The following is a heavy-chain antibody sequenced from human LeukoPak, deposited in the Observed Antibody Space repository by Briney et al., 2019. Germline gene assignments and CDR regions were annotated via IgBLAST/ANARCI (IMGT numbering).Heavy chain of an antibody. D-gene: IGHD1-26*01. CDR3: ARPLDSGSYGTGY. J-gene: IGHJ4*02. CDR1: GFTFSSYS. CDR2: ISSSSSTI. Sequence: PGGSLRLSCAASGFTFSSYSMNWVRQALGKGLEWVSYISSSSSTIYYADSVKGRFTISRDNAKNSLYLQMNSLRAEDTAVYYCARPLDSGSYGTGYWGQGTLVTVSS. V-gene: IGHV3-48*01.